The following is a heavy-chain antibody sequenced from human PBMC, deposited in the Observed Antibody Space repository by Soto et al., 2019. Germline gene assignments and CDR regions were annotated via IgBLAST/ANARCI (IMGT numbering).Heavy chain of an antibody. V-gene: IGHV1-69*13. Sequence: SVKVSCKASGGTFSSYAISWVRQAPGQGLEWMGGIIPIFGTANYAQKFQGRVTITADESTSTAYMELSSLRSEDTAVYYCARAPPLITIFGVVNSYYYGMDVWGQGTTVTVPS. J-gene: IGHJ6*02. CDR2: IIPIFGTA. D-gene: IGHD3-3*01. CDR3: ARAPPLITIFGVVNSYYYGMDV. CDR1: GGTFSSYA.